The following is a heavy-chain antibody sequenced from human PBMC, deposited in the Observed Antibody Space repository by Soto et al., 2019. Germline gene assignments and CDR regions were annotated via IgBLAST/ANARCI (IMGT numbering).Heavy chain of an antibody. CDR3: ARRSPSYYYNMDV. Sequence: QVQLVESGGGLVKPGGSLRLSCAASGFTFSDYYMSWIRQAPGKGLEWVSYISSSNTYTNYADSVKGRFTISRDNAKNSLYLQMNSLRVADTAIYYCARRSPSYYYNMDVWGQGTTVTVSS. J-gene: IGHJ6*02. CDR2: ISSSNTYT. V-gene: IGHV3-11*05. CDR1: GFTFSDYY.